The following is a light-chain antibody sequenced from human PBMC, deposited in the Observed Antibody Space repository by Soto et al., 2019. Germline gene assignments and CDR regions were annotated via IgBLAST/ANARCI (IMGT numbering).Light chain of an antibody. V-gene: IGKV1-27*01. J-gene: IGKJ1*01. Sequence: DIQMTQSPSSLSASVGDRVTSTCRASQGIIDYLAWYQQKPGKAPTLLIYAASTVASGVPSRFSGGGSGTDFTLTISSLQPEDVATYYCQKYNSAPQTFGPGIKEEIK. CDR1: QGIIDY. CDR2: AAS. CDR3: QKYNSAPQT.